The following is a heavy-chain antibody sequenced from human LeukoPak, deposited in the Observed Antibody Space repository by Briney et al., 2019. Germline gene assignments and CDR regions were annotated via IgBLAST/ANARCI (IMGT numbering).Heavy chain of an antibody. V-gene: IGHV1-18*01. CDR3: ARDGYFDL. CDR1: GYTFTSYD. CDR2: ISAHNGNT. J-gene: IGHJ2*01. Sequence: ASVRVSCKASGYTFTSYDINWVRQAPGQGLEWMGWISAHNGNTNYAQSLQGRVTMTTDTSTNTAYMELRSLRSDDTAVYYCARDGYFDLWGRGTLVTVSS.